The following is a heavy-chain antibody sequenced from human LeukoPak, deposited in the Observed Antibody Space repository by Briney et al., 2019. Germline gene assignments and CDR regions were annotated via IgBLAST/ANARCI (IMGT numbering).Heavy chain of an antibody. J-gene: IGHJ5*02. V-gene: IGHV4-61*02. CDR1: GGSISSGSYY. CDR3: ARAEWLHWFDP. Sequence: SETLSLTCTVSGGSISSGSYYWRWIRQPAGTGLEWIGRIYTSGSTNYNPSLKSRVTISVDTSKNQFSLKLSSVTAADTAVYYCARAEWLHWFDPWGQGTLVTVSS. CDR2: IYTSGST. D-gene: IGHD3-3*01.